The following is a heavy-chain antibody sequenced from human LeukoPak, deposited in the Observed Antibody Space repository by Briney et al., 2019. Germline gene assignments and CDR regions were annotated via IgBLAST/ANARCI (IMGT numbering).Heavy chain of an antibody. CDR2: INHSGST. J-gene: IGHJ4*02. D-gene: IGHD2-15*01. CDR1: GGSFSGYY. V-gene: IGHV4-34*01. Sequence: SETLSLTCAVYGGSFSGYYWSWIRQPPGKGLEWIGEINHSGSTNYNPSLKSRVTISVDTSKNQFSLKLSSATAADTAVYYCAARVVAATAPGDYWGQGTLVTVSS. CDR3: AARVVAATAPGDY.